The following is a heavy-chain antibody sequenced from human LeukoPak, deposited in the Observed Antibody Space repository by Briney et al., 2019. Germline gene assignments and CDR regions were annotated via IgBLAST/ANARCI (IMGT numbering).Heavy chain of an antibody. V-gene: IGHV4-59*01. CDR1: GGSISSYY. D-gene: IGHD3-9*01. Sequence: SETLSLTCTVSGGSISSYYWSWIRQPPGMGLERIGYIYYSGSTNYNPSLKSRVTISVDTSKNQFSLKLSSVTAADTAVYYCARGNAYYDILTGYYHNWFDPWGQGTLVTVSS. CDR3: ARGNAYYDILTGYYHNWFDP. CDR2: IYYSGST. J-gene: IGHJ5*02.